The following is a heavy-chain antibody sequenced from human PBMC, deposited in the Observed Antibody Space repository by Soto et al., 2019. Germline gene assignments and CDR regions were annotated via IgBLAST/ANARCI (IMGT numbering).Heavy chain of an antibody. CDR3: GRGIQTCYGVDV. Sequence: EEQLVESGGGLVQPGGSLRVSCAASGFTFSNYWMHWVRQVPGKGLVWVSRVNFDGRTTNYADSVKGRFTISRDNARNTVYVQMTSLRAEYTAVYYCGRGIQTCYGVDVWGQGTRVTFSS. V-gene: IGHV3-74*01. CDR1: GFTFSNYW. J-gene: IGHJ6*02. CDR2: VNFDGRTT.